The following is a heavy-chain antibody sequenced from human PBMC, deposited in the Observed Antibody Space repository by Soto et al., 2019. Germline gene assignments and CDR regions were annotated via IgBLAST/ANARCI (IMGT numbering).Heavy chain of an antibody. V-gene: IGHV3-23*01. Sequence: AXVSLRLSCAASGFTFSSYAMSWVRQAPGKGLEWVSAISGSGGSTYYADSVKGRFTISRDNSKNTLYLQMNSLRAEDTAVYYCAKDLLVVRGVIRGIDYWGQGTLVTVSS. CDR3: AKDLLVVRGVIRGIDY. J-gene: IGHJ4*02. CDR1: GFTFSSYA. D-gene: IGHD3-10*01. CDR2: ISGSGGST.